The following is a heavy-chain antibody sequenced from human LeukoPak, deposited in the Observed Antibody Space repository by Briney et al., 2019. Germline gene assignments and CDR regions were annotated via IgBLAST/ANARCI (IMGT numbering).Heavy chain of an antibody. CDR1: GYTFTGYY. V-gene: IGHV1-2*04. Sequence: ASVKVSCKACGYTFTGYYMHWVRQAPGQGLEWMGWINPNSGGTNYAQKFQGWVTMTRDTSISTAYMELSRLRSDDTAVYYCARGKYGVRIVVYWGQGTLVTVSS. CDR3: ARGKYGVRIVVY. CDR2: INPNSGGT. J-gene: IGHJ4*02. D-gene: IGHD4-17*01.